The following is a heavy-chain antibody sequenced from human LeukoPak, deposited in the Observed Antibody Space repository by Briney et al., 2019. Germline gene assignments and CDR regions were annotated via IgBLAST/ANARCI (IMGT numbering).Heavy chain of an antibody. J-gene: IGHJ4*02. D-gene: IGHD1-26*01. CDR2: ISGSGGST. CDR3: AKGPIGGSYFDY. V-gene: IGHV3-23*01. CDR1: GFTFSSYA. Sequence: PGGSLRLSCTASGFTFSSYAMSWVRQAPGKGLEWVSAISGSGGSTYYADSVKGRFTISRDNSKNTLYLQMNSLRAEDTALYYCAKGPIGGSYFDYWGRGTLVTVSS.